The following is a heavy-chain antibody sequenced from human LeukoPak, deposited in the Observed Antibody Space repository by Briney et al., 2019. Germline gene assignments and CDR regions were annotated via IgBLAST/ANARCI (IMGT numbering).Heavy chain of an antibody. Sequence: GGSLRLSCVASGFTFSSYSMNWVRQAPGKGLEWVSSISSSSSYIYYADSVKGRFTISRDNAKNSLYLQMNSLRAEDTAVYYCARDRTPMVRGVTTSPSDYWGQGTLVTVSS. V-gene: IGHV3-21*01. CDR3: ARDRTPMVRGVTTSPSDY. D-gene: IGHD3-10*01. CDR1: GFTFSSYS. J-gene: IGHJ4*02. CDR2: ISSSSSYI.